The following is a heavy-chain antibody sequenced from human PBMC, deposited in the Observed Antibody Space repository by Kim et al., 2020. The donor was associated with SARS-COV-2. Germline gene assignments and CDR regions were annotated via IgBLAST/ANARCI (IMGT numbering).Heavy chain of an antibody. CDR3: ARGDYDSSGYYQDDAFDI. CDR1: GYTFTSYG. V-gene: IGHV1-18*04. D-gene: IGHD3-22*01. Sequence: ASVKVSCKASGYTFTSYGISWVRQAPGQGLEWMGWISAYNGNTNYAQKLQGRVTMTTDTSTSTAYMELRSLISDDTAVYYCARGDYDSSGYYQDDAFDIWGQGTMVTVSS. CDR2: ISAYNGNT. J-gene: IGHJ3*02.